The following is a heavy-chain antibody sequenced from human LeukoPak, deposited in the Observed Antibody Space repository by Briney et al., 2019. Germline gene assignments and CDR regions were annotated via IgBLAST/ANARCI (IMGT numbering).Heavy chain of an antibody. J-gene: IGHJ6*02. CDR1: GFTLSAYS. D-gene: IGHD3-16*01. V-gene: IGHV3-48*04. Sequence: PGESLRLSRAASGFTLSAYSINWVRQAPGKGLEWIAYMSSSMNTIYYADAVKGRFTVSRDNANNSVHLQMSSLRAEDTAVYYCARVSPRGYYYGMDVWGQGTTVTVSS. CDR3: ARVSPRGYYYGMDV. CDR2: MSSSMNTI.